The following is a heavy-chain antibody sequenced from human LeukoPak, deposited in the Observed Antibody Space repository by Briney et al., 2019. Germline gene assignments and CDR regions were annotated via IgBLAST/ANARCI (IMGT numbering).Heavy chain of an antibody. J-gene: IGHJ5*02. D-gene: IGHD1-26*01. CDR2: VSYGGST. CDR3: ARLPRGTYGLT. V-gene: IGHV4-59*01. Sequence: SETLSLTCTVSGDSISNYYWNWVRQAPGKGLEWIGFVSYGGSTIYSPSLKSRVVISVDTSRNQFSLRLTSVTAADTAVYYCARLPRGTYGLTWGQGTLVTVFS. CDR1: GDSISNYY.